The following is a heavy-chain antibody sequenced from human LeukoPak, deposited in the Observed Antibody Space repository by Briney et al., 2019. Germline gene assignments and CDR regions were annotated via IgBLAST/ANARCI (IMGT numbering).Heavy chain of an antibody. D-gene: IGHD4-17*01. Sequence: GGSLRLSCAASRFTFSSYSMNWVRQAPGKGLEWVSSISGSGEFTDYADSVKGRFTISRDNPENTVYLQMSSLRVDDTATYFCAKVGYGDLDHWGQGVLVPVSS. CDR1: RFTFSSYS. CDR3: AKVGYGDLDH. CDR2: ISGSGEFT. V-gene: IGHV3-23*01. J-gene: IGHJ4*02.